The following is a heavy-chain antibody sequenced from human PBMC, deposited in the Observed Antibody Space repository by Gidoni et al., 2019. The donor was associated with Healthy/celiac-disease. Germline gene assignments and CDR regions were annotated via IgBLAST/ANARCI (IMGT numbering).Heavy chain of an antibody. D-gene: IGHD3-3*01. Sequence: VQLVQSGAEVTQPGESLEISCQGSAYSFPSYWIGWVRQMPGKGLEWMGISYPGDSDTRYSPSFQGQVTISADKSISTAYLQWSSLKAADTAMYYCARTITMVGPGPFDPWGQGTLVTVSS. CDR1: AYSFPSYW. CDR3: ARTITMVGPGPFDP. CDR2: SYPGDSDT. V-gene: IGHV5-51*01. J-gene: IGHJ5*02.